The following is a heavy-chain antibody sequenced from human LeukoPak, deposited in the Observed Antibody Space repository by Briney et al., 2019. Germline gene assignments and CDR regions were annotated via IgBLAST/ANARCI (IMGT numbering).Heavy chain of an antibody. CDR2: ISGSGGST. V-gene: IGHV3-23*01. J-gene: IGHJ4*02. D-gene: IGHD1-26*01. CDR1: GFTFSSYA. CDR3: AKDPYSWSYYGRGYFDY. Sequence: PGGSLRRSCAASGFTFSSYAMSWVRQAPGKGLEWVSAISGSGGSTYYADSVKGRFTISRDNSKNTLYLQMNSLRAEDTAVYYRAKDPYSWSYYGRGYFDYWGQGTLVTVSS.